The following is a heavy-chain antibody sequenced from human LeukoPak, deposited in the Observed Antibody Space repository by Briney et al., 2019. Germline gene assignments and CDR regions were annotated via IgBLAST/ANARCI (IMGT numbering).Heavy chain of an antibody. J-gene: IGHJ1*01. Sequence: GGSLRLSCAAPRFTLSSYSMHRVRQAPGKGPGWVAVIWDDGGNKYYADSVKGRFTSSRDNSKNTLYLQMISLRAEDTAVYYCARYPLHGGGYSAVYFQHWGQGTLVTVSS. CDR3: ARYPLHGGGYSAVYFQH. CDR1: RFTLSSYS. V-gene: IGHV3-33*01. CDR2: IWDDGGNK. D-gene: IGHD4-23*01.